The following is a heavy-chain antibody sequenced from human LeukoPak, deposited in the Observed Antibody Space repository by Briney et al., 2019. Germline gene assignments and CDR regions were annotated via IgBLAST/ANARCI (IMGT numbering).Heavy chain of an antibody. D-gene: IGHD2-15*01. J-gene: IGHJ4*02. CDR1: GGTFRSYA. Sequence: SVKVSCKASGGTFRSYAISWVRQAPGQGLEWMGGIIPIFGTANYAQKFQGRVTITADESTSTAYMELSSLRSEDTAVYYCARGRLYCSGGSCSTGPDYWGQGTLVTVSS. CDR2: IIPIFGTA. V-gene: IGHV1-69*13. CDR3: ARGRLYCSGGSCSTGPDY.